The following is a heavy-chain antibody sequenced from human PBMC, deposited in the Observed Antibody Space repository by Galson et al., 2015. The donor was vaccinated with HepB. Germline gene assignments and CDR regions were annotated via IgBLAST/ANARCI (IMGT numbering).Heavy chain of an antibody. D-gene: IGHD3-22*01. CDR2: MNPNSGNT. J-gene: IGHJ3*02. V-gene: IGHV1-8*01. CDR1: GYTFTSYD. CDR3: ARMEYYDSSGSSRGDAFDI. Sequence: SVKVSCKASGYTFTSYDINWVRQATGQGLEWMGWMNPNSGNTGYAQKFQGRVTMTRNTSISTAYMELSSLRSEDTAVYYCARMEYYDSSGSSRGDAFDIWGQGTMVTVSS.